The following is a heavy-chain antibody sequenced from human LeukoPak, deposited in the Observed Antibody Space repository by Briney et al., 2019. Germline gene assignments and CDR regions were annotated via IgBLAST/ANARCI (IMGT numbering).Heavy chain of an antibody. J-gene: IGHJ6*03. CDR3: ARGGRSYYYMDV. CDR2: VYYTGST. V-gene: IGHV4-59*01. CDR1: GGSISSYY. Sequence: SETLSLTCTVSGGSISSYYWSWVRQPPGKGLEWIGFVYYTGSTNYNPSLKSRVTISVDTSKNQFSLKLSSVTAADTAVYYCARGGRSYYYMDVWGKGTTVTVSS.